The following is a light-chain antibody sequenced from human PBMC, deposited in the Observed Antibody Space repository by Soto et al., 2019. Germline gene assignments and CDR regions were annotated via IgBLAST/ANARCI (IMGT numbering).Light chain of an antibody. CDR2: SSY. J-gene: IGLJ1*01. CDR3: ASWDDSLIGYV. Sequence: QSVLTQPPSASGTPGQRVTISCSGSSSNIGSNSVSWYQQLPGTAPKLLIYSSYKRPSGVPDRFSGSKSGTSASLAISGLQSEDEADYYCASWDDSLIGYVFGTGTQLTVL. V-gene: IGLV1-44*01. CDR1: SSNIGSNS.